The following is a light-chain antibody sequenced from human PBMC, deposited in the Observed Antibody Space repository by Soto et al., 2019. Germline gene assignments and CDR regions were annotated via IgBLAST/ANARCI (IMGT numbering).Light chain of an antibody. Sequence: DIVMTQSPDSLAVSLGERATINCKSSQSVLYSSNNKNYLAWYQQKPGQPPKLLIYWASTRESGVPDRFSGSGSGTDFTLTIGSLQAEDVAVYYCQQYYGTPAFGPGTKVHIK. CDR3: QQYYGTPA. CDR2: WAS. J-gene: IGKJ3*01. V-gene: IGKV4-1*01. CDR1: QSVLYSSNNKNY.